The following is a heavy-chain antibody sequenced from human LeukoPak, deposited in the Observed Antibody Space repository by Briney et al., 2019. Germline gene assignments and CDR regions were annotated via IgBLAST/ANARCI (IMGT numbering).Heavy chain of an antibody. CDR3: ARENNHLTWFDP. Sequence: SETLSLTCSVSGGSISSYYWSWIRQPPGKGLEWIGYIYYSGSTYYNPSLKSRVTISVDTSKNQFSLRLRSVTAADTAVYYCARENNHLTWFDPWAREPWSPSPQ. V-gene: IGHV4-59*08. CDR1: GGSISSYY. J-gene: IGHJ5*02. CDR2: IYYSGST.